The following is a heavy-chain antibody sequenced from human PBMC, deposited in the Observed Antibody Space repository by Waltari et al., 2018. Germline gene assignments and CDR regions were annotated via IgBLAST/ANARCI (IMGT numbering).Heavy chain of an antibody. V-gene: IGHV1-69*19. D-gene: IGHD6-19*01. J-gene: IGHJ4*02. Sequence: VPLVPSGAAVTPPGSSVPVSCQASGGTFRRYAISWVRQAPGQGLEWMGGIIPICGTANYAQKFQGRVTITADESTSTAYMELSSLRSEDTAVYYCARDRRRDSSGWYRVGPRDYWGQGTRVTVSS. CDR3: ARDRRRDSSGWYRVGPRDY. CDR1: GGTFRRYA. CDR2: IIPICGTA.